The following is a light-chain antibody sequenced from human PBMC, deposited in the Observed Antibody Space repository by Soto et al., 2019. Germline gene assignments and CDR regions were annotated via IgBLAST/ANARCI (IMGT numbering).Light chain of an antibody. J-gene: IGKJ1*01. CDR1: QSVSSSY. CDR2: GAS. V-gene: IGKV3-20*01. CDR3: QQYGSSTWT. Sequence: EIVLTQSPGTLSLPPGERATLSCRASQSVSSSYLAWYQQKPGQAPRLLIYGASSRATGIPDRFSGSGSGTDFTLTISRPEPEDFAVYYCQQYGSSTWTFGQGTKVDIK.